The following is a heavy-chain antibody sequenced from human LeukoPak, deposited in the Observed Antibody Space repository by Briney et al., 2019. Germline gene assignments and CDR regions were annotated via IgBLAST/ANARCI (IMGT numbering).Heavy chain of an antibody. V-gene: IGHV3-30*18. D-gene: IGHD6-13*01. CDR1: GFIFSNYG. CDR3: AKEGHGGSSWPYYFDY. CDR2: ISYDGSNK. J-gene: IGHJ4*02. Sequence: GGYLRLSCAASGFIFSNYGMYWVRQAPGKGLEWVALISYDGSNKYYADSVKGRFTISRDNSKNTLSLQMNSLRAEDTAVYYCAKEGHGGSSWPYYFDYWGQGTLVTVSS.